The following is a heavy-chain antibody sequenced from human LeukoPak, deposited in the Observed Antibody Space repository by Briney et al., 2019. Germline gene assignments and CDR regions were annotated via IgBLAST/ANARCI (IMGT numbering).Heavy chain of an antibody. D-gene: IGHD1-26*01. Sequence: ASVKVSCKASGGTFSSYAISWVRQAPGQGLEWMGGIIPIFGTANYAQKFQGRVTITADESTSTAYMELSSLRSEDTAVYYCARDPGGMAYFDYWGQGTLVTVSS. CDR1: GGTFSSYA. J-gene: IGHJ4*02. CDR2: IIPIFGTA. V-gene: IGHV1-69*13. CDR3: ARDPGGMAYFDY.